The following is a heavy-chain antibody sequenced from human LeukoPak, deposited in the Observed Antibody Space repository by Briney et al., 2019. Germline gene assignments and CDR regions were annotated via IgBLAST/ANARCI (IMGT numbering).Heavy chain of an antibody. CDR1: GYSFTDYY. CDR2: INPNSGEA. CDR3: ARLHCSTTSCYMGIYFDY. J-gene: IGHJ4*02. D-gene: IGHD2-2*01. V-gene: IGHV1-2*02. Sequence: ASVKVSCRASGYSFTDYYVHWVRQAPGQGLEWMGWINPNSGEAGYAHQFQGRVTMARDKSISTAYMEMSRLRSDDTAVYFCARLHCSTTSCYMGIYFDYWGQGTLVTVPS.